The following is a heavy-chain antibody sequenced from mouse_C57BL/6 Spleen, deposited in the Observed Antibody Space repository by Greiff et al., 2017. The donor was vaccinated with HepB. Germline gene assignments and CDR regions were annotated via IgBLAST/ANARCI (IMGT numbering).Heavy chain of an antibody. CDR1: GFTFSDAW. V-gene: IGHV6-6*01. CDR2: IRNKANNHAT. Sequence: DVHLVESGGGLVQPGGSMKLSCAASGFTFSDAWMDWVRQSPEKGLEWVAEIRNKANNHATYYAESVKGRFTISRDDSKSSVYLQMNSLRSEDTGIYYCTRPLTSHFDYWGQGTTLTVSS. D-gene: IGHD5-1*01. CDR3: TRPLTSHFDY. J-gene: IGHJ2*01.